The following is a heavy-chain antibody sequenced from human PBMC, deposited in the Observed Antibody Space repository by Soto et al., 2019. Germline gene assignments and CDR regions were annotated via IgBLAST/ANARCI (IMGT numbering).Heavy chain of an antibody. CDR3: ASGGGSDWHSTYFDS. CDR2: ISYNGINT. D-gene: IGHD6-19*01. V-gene: IGHV3-30-3*01. CDR1: GFIFTSHA. J-gene: IGHJ4*02. Sequence: QVQLVESGGGVVHPGKSLRLSCAASGFIFTSHAIHWVRQAPGKGLEWVALISYNGINTYYADSVKGRLTISRDNSNNTLYLQMNSLRSEDTATYYCASGGGSDWHSTYFDSWGQGTLVTVSS.